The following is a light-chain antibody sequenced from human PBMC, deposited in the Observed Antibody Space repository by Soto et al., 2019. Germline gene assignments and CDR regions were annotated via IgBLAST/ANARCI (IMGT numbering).Light chain of an antibody. CDR3: QQYNNWPSIT. CDR2: AAS. Sequence: IQLTQSTSFVPAFVGDRVTITCRASQGISSDLAWYQQRPGKAPKLLIYAASTLQSGVPSRFSGSGSGTEFTLTISSLQSEDFAIYYCQQYNNWPSITFGQGARLEIK. J-gene: IGKJ5*01. V-gene: IGKV1-9*01. CDR1: QGISSD.